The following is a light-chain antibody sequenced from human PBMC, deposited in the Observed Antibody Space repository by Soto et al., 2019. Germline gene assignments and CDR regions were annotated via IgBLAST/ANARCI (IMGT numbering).Light chain of an antibody. V-gene: IGKV3-20*01. CDR1: QSVSISY. J-gene: IGKJ1*01. CDR2: GAS. CDR3: QQYGSSPT. Sequence: EIVLTQSPGTLSLSPGERATLSCRASQSVSISYFAWYQQDPGQAPRLLIYGASSRDTGISDRFSGSGSGTEFTLTISRMDPEDFAVYYCQQYGSSPTCGQGTKVELK.